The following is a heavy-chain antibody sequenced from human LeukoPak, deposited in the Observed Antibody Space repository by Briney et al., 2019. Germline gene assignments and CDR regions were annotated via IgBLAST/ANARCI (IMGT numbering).Heavy chain of an antibody. CDR1: GYTFTSYD. CDR3: ARGIRYFDWAIRSYYYYYMDV. V-gene: IGHV1-8*01. J-gene: IGHJ6*03. Sequence: GASVKVSCKASGYTFTSYDINWVRQATGQGLEWMGWMNPTSGNTGYAQKFQGRVTMTRNTSISTAYMELSSLRSEDTAVYYCARGIRYFDWAIRSYYYYYMDVWGKGTTVTVSS. CDR2: MNPTSGNT. D-gene: IGHD3-9*01.